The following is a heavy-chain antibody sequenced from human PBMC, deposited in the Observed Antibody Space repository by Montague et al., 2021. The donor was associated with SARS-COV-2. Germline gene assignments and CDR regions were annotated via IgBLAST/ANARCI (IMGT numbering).Heavy chain of an antibody. Sequence: SLRLSCAASGFTFNNYNMNWVRQAPGKGLEWVSYIGPSSSSIYYTDSVKGRFTISRDNAKNSLYLQMNSLRDEDTAVYYCARDRPLVRGIFPYSYGVDVWGQGTTVTVSS. CDR1: GFTFNNYN. CDR3: ARDRPLVRGIFPYSYGVDV. J-gene: IGHJ6*02. V-gene: IGHV3-48*02. CDR2: IGPSSSSI. D-gene: IGHD3-10*01.